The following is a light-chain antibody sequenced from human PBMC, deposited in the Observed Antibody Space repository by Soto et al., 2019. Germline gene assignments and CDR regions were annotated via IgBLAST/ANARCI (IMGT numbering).Light chain of an antibody. V-gene: IGKV1-6*01. J-gene: IGKJ2*01. CDR1: QGIRND. CDR3: LQDYHYPYT. CDR2: AAS. Sequence: AIQMTQSPSSLSASVGDRVTITCRASQGIRNDLGWYQQKPGKAPKLLIYAASSLQSGVPSRFSGSGSGTDFPLTISSLQPEDFGTYFCLQDYHYPYTFGQGTKLEIK.